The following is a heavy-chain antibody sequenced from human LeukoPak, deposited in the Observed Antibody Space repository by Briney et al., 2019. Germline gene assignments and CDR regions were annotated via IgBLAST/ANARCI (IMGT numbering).Heavy chain of an antibody. D-gene: IGHD6-25*01. CDR1: GFTFSSYS. Sequence: PGGSLRLSCAASGFTFSSYSMNWVRQAPGKGLEWVSSISSSSSYIYYADSVKGRFTISRDNAKNSLYLQMNSLRAEDTAVYYCAKVMGIAAGYFDYWGQGTLVTVSS. CDR2: ISSSSSYI. J-gene: IGHJ4*02. V-gene: IGHV3-21*04. CDR3: AKVMGIAAGYFDY.